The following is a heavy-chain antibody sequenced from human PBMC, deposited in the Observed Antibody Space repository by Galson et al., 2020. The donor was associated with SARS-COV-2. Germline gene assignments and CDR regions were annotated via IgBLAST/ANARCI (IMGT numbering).Heavy chain of an antibody. J-gene: IGHJ4*02. V-gene: IGHV3-30*18. D-gene: IGHD2-15*01. Sequence: PGKGLEWVAVISYDGSNKYYADSVKGRFTISRDNSKNTLYLQMNSLRAEDTAVYYCAKDRYCSGGSCYSGLDYWGQGTLVTVSS. CDR2: ISYDGSNK. CDR3: AKDRYCSGGSCYSGLDY.